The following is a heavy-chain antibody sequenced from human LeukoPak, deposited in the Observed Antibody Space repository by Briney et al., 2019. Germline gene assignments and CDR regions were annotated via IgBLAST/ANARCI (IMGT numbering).Heavy chain of an antibody. CDR2: IYTSGST. Sequence: SETLSLTCTVSGGSISSGSYYWSWIRQPAGKGLEWIGRIYTSGSTNYNPSLKGRVTISVDTSKNQFSLKLSSVTAADTAVYYCARGVAARPPASNEYYFDYWGQGTLVTVSS. CDR1: GGSISSGSYY. V-gene: IGHV4-61*02. D-gene: IGHD6-6*01. CDR3: ARGVAARPPASNEYYFDY. J-gene: IGHJ4*02.